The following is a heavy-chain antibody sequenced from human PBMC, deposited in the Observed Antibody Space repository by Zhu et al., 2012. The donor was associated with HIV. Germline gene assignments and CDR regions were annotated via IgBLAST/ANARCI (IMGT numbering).Heavy chain of an antibody. V-gene: IGHV3-74*01. D-gene: IGHD1-26*01. Sequence: EVQLVESGGGLVQPGGSLRLSCAASGFTFSSYWMHWVRQAPGKGLVWTSRISGDGSFTNYADSVKGRFTISRDNARNTLYLQMNSLTADDTAIYYCRGSHYFDYWGQGTLVTVSS. J-gene: IGHJ4*02. CDR2: ISGDGSFT. CDR1: GFTFSSYW. CDR3: RGSHYFDY.